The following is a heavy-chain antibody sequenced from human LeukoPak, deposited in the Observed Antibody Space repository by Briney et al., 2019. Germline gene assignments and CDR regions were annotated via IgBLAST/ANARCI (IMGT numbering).Heavy chain of an antibody. D-gene: IGHD1-26*01. CDR2: IYYSGST. J-gene: IGHJ4*02. CDR1: GGSISSYY. V-gene: IGHV4-59*08. CDR3: ARQPGWELLRVDY. Sequence: PSETLSLTCTVSGGSISSYYWSWIRQPPGKGLEWIGYIYYSGSTNYNPTLKSRVTISVDTSKNQFSLKLSSVTAADTAVYYCARQPGWELLRVDYWGQGTLVTVSS.